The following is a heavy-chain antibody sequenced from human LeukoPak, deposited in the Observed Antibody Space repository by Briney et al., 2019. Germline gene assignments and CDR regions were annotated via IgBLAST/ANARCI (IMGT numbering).Heavy chain of an antibody. D-gene: IGHD3-16*01. CDR2: IHYSGRP. J-gene: IGHJ6*02. V-gene: IGHV4-59*11. CDR3: ARFGVDYDMDV. CDR1: GGSISGHY. Sequence: SETLSLTCTVSGGSISGHYWTWIRQPPGKGLEWIGQIHYSGRPDYSPSLKSRVTISVDTSKNQLSLKVTSVTGADTAVYYCARFGVDYDMDVWGQGTTVTVSS.